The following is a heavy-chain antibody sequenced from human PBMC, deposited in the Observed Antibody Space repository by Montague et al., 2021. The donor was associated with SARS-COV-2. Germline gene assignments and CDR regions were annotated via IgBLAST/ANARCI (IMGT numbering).Heavy chain of an antibody. V-gene: IGHV6-1*01. CDR1: GDSVARIGVG. CDR2: TYYTSKWNN. CDR3: ARGIVNSRYFDS. D-gene: IGHD2-21*01. Sequence: CPSSGDSVARIGVGWNWIRQSPSRGLELLGSTYYTSKWNNDYTIXVKSRISISPDTSKNQFSLQLKSVTPEDTAVYYCARGIVNSRYFDSWGQGILVTVSS. J-gene: IGHJ4*01.